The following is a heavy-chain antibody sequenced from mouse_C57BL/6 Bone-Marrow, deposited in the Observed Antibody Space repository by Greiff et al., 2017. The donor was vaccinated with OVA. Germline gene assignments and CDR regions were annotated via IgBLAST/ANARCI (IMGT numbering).Heavy chain of an antibody. CDR1: GYTFTEYT. V-gene: IGHV1-62-2*01. Sequence: QVHVKQSGAELVKPGASVKLSCKASGYTFTEYTIHWVKQRSGQGLEWIGWFYPGSGSIKYNEKFKDKATLTADKSSSTVYMELSRLTSEDSAVYFCARHPLTGYYFDYWGQGTTLTVSS. D-gene: IGHD4-1*01. J-gene: IGHJ2*01. CDR3: ARHPLTGYYFDY. CDR2: FYPGSGSI.